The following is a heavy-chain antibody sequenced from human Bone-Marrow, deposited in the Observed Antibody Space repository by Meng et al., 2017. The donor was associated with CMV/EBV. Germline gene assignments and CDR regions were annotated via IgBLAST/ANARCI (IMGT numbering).Heavy chain of an antibody. CDR2: IYTGVT. CDR1: DFTVSTNH. Sequence: GESLKIPCAASDFTVSTNHMTWVRQAPGKGPEWVSVIYTGVTLYADSVKGRFTISRDNSKNTVYLQMNSLRAEDTAVYYCARGYNWNDVGAFDLWGQGTMVTVSS. V-gene: IGHV3-53*01. D-gene: IGHD1-1*01. CDR3: ARGYNWNDVGAFDL. J-gene: IGHJ3*01.